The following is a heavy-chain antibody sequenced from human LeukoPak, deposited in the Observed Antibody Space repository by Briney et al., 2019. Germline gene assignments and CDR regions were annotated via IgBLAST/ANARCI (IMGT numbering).Heavy chain of an antibody. V-gene: IGHV1-24*01. CDR2: FDPEDGET. CDR3: ATLAFSGIAAAGTDFQH. Sequence: ASVKVSCKVSGYTLTELSMHWVRQAPGKGLEWMGGFDPEDGETIYAQKFQGRVTMTEDTSTDTAYIELSSLRSEDTAVYYCATLAFSGIAAAGTDFQHWGQGTLVTVSS. J-gene: IGHJ1*01. CDR1: GYTLTELS. D-gene: IGHD6-13*01.